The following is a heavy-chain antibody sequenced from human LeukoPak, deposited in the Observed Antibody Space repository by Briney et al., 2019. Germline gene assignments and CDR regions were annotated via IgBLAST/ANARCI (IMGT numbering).Heavy chain of an antibody. J-gene: IGHJ4*02. CDR3: ARVGYCSGGSCYSHNTPFDY. CDR1: GVPISSYY. CDR2: IYDSGST. V-gene: IGHV4-59*01. D-gene: IGHD2-15*01. Sequence: SGTLSLTCTVSGVPISSYYWSWIRQPPGKGLEWIGYIYDSGSTNYNPSLKSRVTTSLDTSKNQFSLKLSSVTAADTAIYYCARVGYCSGGSCYSHNTPFDYWGQGTLVTVSS.